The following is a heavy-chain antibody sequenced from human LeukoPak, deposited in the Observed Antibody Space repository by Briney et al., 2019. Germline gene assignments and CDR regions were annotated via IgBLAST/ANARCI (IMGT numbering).Heavy chain of an antibody. CDR2: ISWNSGSI. D-gene: IGHD1-1*01. CDR1: GVTFDDYA. Sequence: PGRSLTLSCAASGVTFDDYAMRWVRQAPGKGLEWVSGISWNSGSIGYADSVKGRFTISRDNAKNSLYLQMNSLRAEDTALYYCAKDDGNDYYYYYMDVWGKGTTVTVSS. J-gene: IGHJ6*03. CDR3: AKDDGNDYYYYYMDV. V-gene: IGHV3-9*01.